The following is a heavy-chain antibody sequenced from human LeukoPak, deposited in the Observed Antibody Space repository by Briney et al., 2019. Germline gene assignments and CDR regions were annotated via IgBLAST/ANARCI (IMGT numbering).Heavy chain of an antibody. V-gene: IGHV1-69*13. J-gene: IGHJ4*02. D-gene: IGHD3-10*01. CDR3: ARGPSDYYQSARNRFFDY. Sequence: ASVKVSCKASGGTFSSSAINWVRQAPGQGLEWMGGIIPVFGTTNYAQKFQDRLTVTADESATTAYMELSSLKSEDTAIYYCARGPSDYYQSARNRFFDYWGQGTLVTVSS. CDR2: IIPVFGTT. CDR1: GGTFSSSA.